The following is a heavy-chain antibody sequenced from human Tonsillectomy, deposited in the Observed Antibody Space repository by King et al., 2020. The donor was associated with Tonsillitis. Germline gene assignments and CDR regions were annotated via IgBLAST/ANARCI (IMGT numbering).Heavy chain of an antibody. V-gene: IGHV3-30*18. D-gene: IGHD1-26*01. CDR1: GFTFSSYG. CDR3: AKDQARIDY. Sequence: VQLVESGGGVVQPGRSLRLSCAASGFTFSSYGMHWVRQAPGKGLEWVAVISYDGSNKYYADSVKGRFTISRDNSKNTLYLQMNSLRAEDTAVYYCAKDQARIDYWGQGTLVTVSS. CDR2: ISYDGSNK. J-gene: IGHJ4*02.